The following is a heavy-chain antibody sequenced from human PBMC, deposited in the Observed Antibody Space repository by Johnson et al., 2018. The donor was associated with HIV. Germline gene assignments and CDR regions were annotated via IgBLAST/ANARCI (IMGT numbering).Heavy chain of an antibody. V-gene: IGHV3-11*04. J-gene: IGHJ3*02. CDR3: ARRGNWNYLKSAFDI. CDR2: ISSSGSTM. CDR1: GFTFSDYY. Sequence: QVQLVESGGGLVQPGGSLRLSCAASGFTFSDYYMTRIRQAPGKGLEWVSYISSSGSTMYYADSVKGRFTISRDNAKNSLYLQMNSLRAEDTAVYHCARRGNWNYLKSAFDIWGQGTMVTVSS. D-gene: IGHD1-7*01.